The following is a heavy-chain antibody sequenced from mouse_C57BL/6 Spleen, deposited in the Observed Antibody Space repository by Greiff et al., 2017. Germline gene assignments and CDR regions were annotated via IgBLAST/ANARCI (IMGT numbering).Heavy chain of an antibody. CDR2: IDPSDSYT. J-gene: IGHJ2*01. V-gene: IGHV1-59*01. CDR1: GYTFTSYW. CDR3: AVPPPSNGGVDY. Sequence: QVQLQQSGAELVRPGTSVKLSCKASGYTFTSYWMHWVKQRPGQGLEWIGVIDPSDSYTNYNHKFKGKVTLTVDTSSSTAYMQLSSLTSEDSAVYYGAVPPPSNGGVDYWGQGTTLTVSS.